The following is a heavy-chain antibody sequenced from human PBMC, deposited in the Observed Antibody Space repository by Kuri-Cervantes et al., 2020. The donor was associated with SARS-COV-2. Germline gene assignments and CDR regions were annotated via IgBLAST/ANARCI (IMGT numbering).Heavy chain of an antibody. V-gene: IGHV3-23*01. J-gene: IGHJ5*02. Sequence: GESLKLSCSASGFTFSSYAMSWVRQAPGKGLEWVSAISGSGGSTYYADSVKGRFTISRDNSKNTLYLQMNSLRAEDTAVYYCAKDLGRPNWFDPWGQGTLVTVSS. CDR2: ISGSGGST. CDR1: GFTFSSYA. CDR3: AKDLGRPNWFDP.